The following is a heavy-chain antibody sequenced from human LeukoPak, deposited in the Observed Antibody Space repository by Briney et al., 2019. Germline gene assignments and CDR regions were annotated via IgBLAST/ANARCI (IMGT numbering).Heavy chain of an antibody. J-gene: IGHJ5*02. V-gene: IGHV4-59*08. Sequence: SETLSLTCTVSGRSFSSYYWSWIRQPPGKGLEWIAYICYSGSTNYNPSLKSRVTISVEKSKNPFYLRLGCVTAADTAVYYCARQPSTYYYDSSGYYSPWFDPWGQGTLVPVSS. CDR1: GRSFSSYY. CDR2: ICYSGST. D-gene: IGHD3-22*01. CDR3: ARQPSTYYYDSSGYYSPWFDP.